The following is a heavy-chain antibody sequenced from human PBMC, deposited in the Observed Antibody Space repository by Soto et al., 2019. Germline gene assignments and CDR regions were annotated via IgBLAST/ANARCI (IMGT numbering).Heavy chain of an antibody. CDR1: GFTFSGSA. V-gene: IGHV3-73*01. J-gene: IGHJ4*02. CDR2: IRSKANSYAT. D-gene: IGHD3-10*01. Sequence: VGSLRLSCAASGFTFSGSAMHWVRQASGKGLEWVGRIRSKANSYATAYADSVKGRFTISRDNSKNTLYLQMNSLRAEDTAVYYCARGSAYGSGSYWYNDYWGQGTLVTVSS. CDR3: ARGSAYGSGSYWYNDY.